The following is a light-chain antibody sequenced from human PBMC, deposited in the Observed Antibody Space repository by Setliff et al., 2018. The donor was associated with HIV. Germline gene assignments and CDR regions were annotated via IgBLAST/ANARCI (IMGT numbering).Light chain of an antibody. V-gene: IGLV2-11*01. CDR2: GVT. CDR1: ISDVGTYDY. CDR3: CSYAGSYTYV. Sequence: QSALTQPASVSGSPGQSITIFCIGTISDVGTYDYVSWYQQHPGKAPKLMIYGVTRRPSGVPDRFSGSKSGNTASLTISGLQAEDEAYYYCCSYAGSYTYVFGTGTKV. J-gene: IGLJ1*01.